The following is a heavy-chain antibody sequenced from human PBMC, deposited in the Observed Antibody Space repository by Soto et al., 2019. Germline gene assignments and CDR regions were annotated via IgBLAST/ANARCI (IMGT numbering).Heavy chain of an antibody. D-gene: IGHD2-21*02. Sequence: PGESLKISCKGSGYTFTSNWIGWVRQMPGKGLEWMGIIYPGDSETRYSPSFQGQVTISRDNSKNTLYLQMNSLRAEDTAVYYCARGWYCGGDCYEWYFDLWGRGTLVTVSS. CDR2: IYPGDSET. V-gene: IGHV5-51*01. CDR1: GYTFTSNW. J-gene: IGHJ2*01. CDR3: ARGWYCGGDCYEWYFDL.